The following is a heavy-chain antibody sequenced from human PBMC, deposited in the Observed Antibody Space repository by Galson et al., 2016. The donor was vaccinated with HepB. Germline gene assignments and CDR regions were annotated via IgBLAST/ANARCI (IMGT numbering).Heavy chain of an antibody. D-gene: IGHD3-10*01. V-gene: IGHV3-23*01. CDR2: ISGGVVTT. CDR3: AKDLGMIIGPLDA. Sequence: SLRLSCAASGFNFHDFAMNWVRQAPGKGLEWVSFISGGVVTTHYADSVKGRFTISRDNSRNTVYLQMDSLRGEDTAIYYCAKDLGMIIGPLDAWGQGTLVTVSS. J-gene: IGHJ5*02. CDR1: GFNFHDFA.